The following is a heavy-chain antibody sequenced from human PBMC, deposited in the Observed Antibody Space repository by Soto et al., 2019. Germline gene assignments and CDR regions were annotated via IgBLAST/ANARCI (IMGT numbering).Heavy chain of an antibody. Sequence: EVQLLESGGGLVQPGGSLRLSCAASGFTFSSYAMGWVRQAPGKGLQWISVISSSGGSTYYADSVKGRFTIARDNSKHTLFLDMNSLRAEDSAVYYCARRDYVYIWGSYAYWGQGTLVTVSS. CDR1: GFTFSSYA. V-gene: IGHV3-23*01. J-gene: IGHJ4*02. CDR2: ISSSGGST. D-gene: IGHD3-16*01. CDR3: ARRDYVYIWGSYAY.